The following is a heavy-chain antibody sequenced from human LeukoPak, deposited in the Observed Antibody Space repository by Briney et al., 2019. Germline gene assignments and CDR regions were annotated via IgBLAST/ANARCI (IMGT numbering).Heavy chain of an antibody. Sequence: GGSLRLSCAASGFTFSSYAMHWVRQAPGKGLEWVAVISFDGSNKYYADSVKGRFTISRDNSKNTLYLQMNSLRAEDKAVYYCATAVGTVAGAPMDYWGQGTLVTVSS. V-gene: IGHV3-30*14. CDR2: ISFDGSNK. CDR1: GFTFSSYA. D-gene: IGHD6-19*01. J-gene: IGHJ4*02. CDR3: ATAVGTVAGAPMDY.